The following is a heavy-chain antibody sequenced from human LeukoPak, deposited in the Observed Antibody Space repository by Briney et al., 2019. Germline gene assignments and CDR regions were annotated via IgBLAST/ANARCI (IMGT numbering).Heavy chain of an antibody. CDR3: ARTPRGGNSGNFDY. J-gene: IGHJ4*02. CDR1: GYTFTSYD. CDR2: MNPNSGNT. V-gene: IGHV1-8*01. D-gene: IGHD4-23*01. Sequence: ASVKVSCKASGYTFTSYDINWVRQATGQGLEWMGWMNPNSGNTGYAQKLQGRVTMTRNTSISTAYMELSSLRSEDTAVYYCARTPRGGNSGNFDYWGQGTLVTVSS.